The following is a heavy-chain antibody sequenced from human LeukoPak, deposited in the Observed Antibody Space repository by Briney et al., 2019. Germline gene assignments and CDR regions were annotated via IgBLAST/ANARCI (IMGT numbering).Heavy chain of an antibody. Sequence: SSQTLSLTCTLSVRFLSIGSYYWRWIRLPAGKGVEWIARIYASESTNNNPSLKSRLSLSLHTAQNQCSLELSSVPAPGSAVYYCATTRGEGAIQLFYWGQGALVTVSS. CDR3: ATTRGEGAIQLFY. V-gene: IGHV4-61*02. CDR1: VRFLSIGSYY. D-gene: IGHD1-26*01. CDR2: IYASEST. J-gene: IGHJ4*02.